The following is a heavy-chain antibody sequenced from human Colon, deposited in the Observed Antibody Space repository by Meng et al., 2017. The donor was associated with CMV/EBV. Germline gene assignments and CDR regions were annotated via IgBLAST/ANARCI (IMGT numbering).Heavy chain of an antibody. V-gene: IGHV1-69*05. Sequence: SVKVSCKASGGTFSSYAISWVRQAPGQGLEWMGGIIPIFGTANYAQKFQGRVTITTDESTSTAYMELSSLRSEDTAVYYCARECCTNGPCEGAYDCWGQGTLATVSS. D-gene: IGHD2-8*01. CDR2: IIPIFGTA. CDR1: GGTFSSYA. J-gene: IGHJ4*02. CDR3: ARECCTNGPCEGAYDC.